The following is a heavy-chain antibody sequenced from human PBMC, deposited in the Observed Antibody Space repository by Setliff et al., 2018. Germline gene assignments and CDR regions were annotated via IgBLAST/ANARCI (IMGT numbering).Heavy chain of an antibody. CDR2: IVPVFGTR. CDR1: GGTFNTYA. CDR3: ARNIGMGQRDYFDY. J-gene: IGHJ4*02. Sequence: SVKVSCKASGGTFNTYAINWVRQAPGQGLAWMGGIVPVFGTRNYAQKFQGRVTFSADDSANTAYMELTSLTSENTAVYYCARNIGMGQRDYFDYWGQGTVVTVSS. V-gene: IGHV1-69*13. D-gene: IGHD5-18*01.